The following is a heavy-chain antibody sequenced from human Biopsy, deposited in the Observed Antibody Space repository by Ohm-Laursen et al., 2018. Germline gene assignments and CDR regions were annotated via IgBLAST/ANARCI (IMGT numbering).Heavy chain of an antibody. CDR3: ALQSVAQMKNFDY. CDR2: ISPKSGGT. CDR1: GFSFTGYY. J-gene: IGHJ4*02. Sequence: ASVKVSCKASGFSFTGYYIHWVRQAPGQGLGWMGWISPKSGGTNYAQKFQGNITMTKNTSMSTGYMEMSRLRSDDTAVYYCALQSVAQMKNFDYWGQGTLVTVSS. D-gene: IGHD6-19*01. V-gene: IGHV1-2*02.